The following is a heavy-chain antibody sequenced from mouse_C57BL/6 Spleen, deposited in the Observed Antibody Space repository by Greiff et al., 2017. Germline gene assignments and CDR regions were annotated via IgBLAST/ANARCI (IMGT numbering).Heavy chain of an antibody. D-gene: IGHD1-1*01. J-gene: IGHJ4*01. Sequence: DVMLVESGEGLVKPGGSLKLSCAASGFTFSSYAMSWVRQTPEKRLEWVAYISSGGDYIYYADTVKGRFTISRDNARNTLYLQMSSLKSEDTAMYYCTRGSITTVVATDAMDYWGQGTSVTVSS. CDR2: ISSGGDYI. CDR3: TRGSITTVVATDAMDY. V-gene: IGHV5-9-1*02. CDR1: GFTFSSYA.